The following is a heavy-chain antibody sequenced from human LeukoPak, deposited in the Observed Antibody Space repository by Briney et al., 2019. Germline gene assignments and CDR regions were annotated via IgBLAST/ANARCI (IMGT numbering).Heavy chain of an antibody. Sequence: ASVKVSCKASGYTFSGYYMHWVRQAPGQGLEWMGWINPNSGGTNYAQKFQGRVTVTRDTSITTAYMELSRLRSNDTAVYYCAREGYGDCNDYWGQGTLVTVSS. CDR1: GYTFSGYY. J-gene: IGHJ4*02. D-gene: IGHD4-17*01. CDR3: AREGYGDCNDY. V-gene: IGHV1-2*02. CDR2: INPNSGGT.